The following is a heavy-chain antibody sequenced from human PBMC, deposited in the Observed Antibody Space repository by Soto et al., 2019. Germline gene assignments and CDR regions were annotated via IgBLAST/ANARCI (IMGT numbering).Heavy chain of an antibody. J-gene: IGHJ6*02. V-gene: IGHV1-69*12. Sequence: QVQLVQSGAEVKKPGSSVKVSCKASGGTFSSYAINWVRQAPGQGLEWMGGIIPIFATADYAQKFQGRVTITADESTSTAYMELSSLRSEDTAVYYCAQCLLGLTYYYGMDVWGQGTTVTVSS. CDR2: IIPIFATA. CDR3: AQCLLGLTYYYGMDV. D-gene: IGHD6-19*01. CDR1: GGTFSSYA.